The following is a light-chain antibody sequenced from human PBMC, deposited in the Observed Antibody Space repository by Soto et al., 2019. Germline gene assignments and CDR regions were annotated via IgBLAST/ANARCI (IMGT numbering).Light chain of an antibody. CDR3: MESTQCPPS. Sequence: DVVMTQSPLSLSVAPGQPASISCKSSQSLLHITGETFLFWYLQKPGQSPHLLIDEVSTRVSGVPDRSSGSGSGTDFTLEIRGVETDDVGMYYCMESTQCPPSFGQGTRL. J-gene: IGKJ5*01. CDR2: EVS. CDR1: QSLLHITGETF. V-gene: IGKV2D-29*02.